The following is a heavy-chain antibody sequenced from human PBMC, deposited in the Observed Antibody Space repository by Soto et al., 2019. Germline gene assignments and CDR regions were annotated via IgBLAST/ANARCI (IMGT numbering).Heavy chain of an antibody. CDR3: ARSGGSGAEVDY. Sequence: SETLSLTCTVSGASISSGDYYWSWIRQPPGKGLEWIGYIYYSGSTYYNPSLKSRVTISVDTTKNQFSLKLSSVTAADTAVYYCARSGGSGAEVDYWGQGSLVTVSS. J-gene: IGHJ4*02. CDR2: IYYSGST. V-gene: IGHV4-30-4*01. CDR1: GASISSGDYY. D-gene: IGHD3-16*01.